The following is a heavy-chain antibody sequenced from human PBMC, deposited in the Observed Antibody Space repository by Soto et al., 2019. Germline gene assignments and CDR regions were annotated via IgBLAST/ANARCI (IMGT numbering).Heavy chain of an antibody. CDR3: TRRVNGFFDY. D-gene: IGHD2-8*01. Sequence: EVQLLESGGGLVQPGGSLTLSCAASGFRFRDYTMSWVRQAPGKVLESISVILSDYNAYYTDSVRGRFTISRDSSKNTLYLEMNSLRAEDTAVYYCTRRVNGFFDYWGQGALVTLSS. J-gene: IGHJ4*02. V-gene: IGHV3-23*05. CDR1: GFRFRDYT. CDR2: ILSDYNA.